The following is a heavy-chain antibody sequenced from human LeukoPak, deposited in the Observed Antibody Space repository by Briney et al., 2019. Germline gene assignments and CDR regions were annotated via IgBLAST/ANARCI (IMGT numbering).Heavy chain of an antibody. CDR2: VSGGSSYI. Sequence: GGSLRLSCAASGFTFSSYSMSWVRQAPGKGLEWVSSVSGGSSYIYYADSLQGRFTISRDNAKNSLYLQRNSLRAEDTAVYYCARVGGEEYCSGGSCGLPKFFDSWGQGILVTVSP. D-gene: IGHD2-15*01. CDR3: ARVGGEEYCSGGSCGLPKFFDS. J-gene: IGHJ4*02. V-gene: IGHV3-21*01. CDR1: GFTFSSYS.